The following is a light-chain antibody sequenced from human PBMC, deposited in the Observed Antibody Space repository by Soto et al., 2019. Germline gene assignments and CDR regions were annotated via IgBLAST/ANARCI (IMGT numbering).Light chain of an antibody. V-gene: IGLV2-14*01. Sequence: QSALTQPASVSGSPGQSITISCTGTSRDVGGYNHVSWYQQYPGKAPKLMIYGVTNRPSGVSNRFSGSKTGNTASLTISELQAEDEAYYYCFSHRRGDSHVFGTGTKVTVL. J-gene: IGLJ1*01. CDR2: GVT. CDR1: SRDVGGYNH. CDR3: FSHRRGDSHV.